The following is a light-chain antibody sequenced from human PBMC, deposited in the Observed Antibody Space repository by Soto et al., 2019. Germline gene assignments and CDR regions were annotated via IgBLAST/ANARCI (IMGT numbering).Light chain of an antibody. V-gene: IGLV2-14*01. CDR2: EVS. Sequence: QSALTQPASVSGSPGQSITISCTVTSSDVGTYKYVSWYQQQPGKAPKLLIYEVSNRPSGVSNRFSGSKSGNTASLTISGLQAEDEADYYCSSYTSDVFGSGTKVTVL. J-gene: IGLJ1*01. CDR1: SSDVGTYKY. CDR3: SSYTSDV.